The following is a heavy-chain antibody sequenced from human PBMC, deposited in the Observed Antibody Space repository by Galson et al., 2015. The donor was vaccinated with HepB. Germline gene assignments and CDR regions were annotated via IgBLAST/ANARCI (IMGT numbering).Heavy chain of an antibody. D-gene: IGHD3-3*02. V-gene: IGHV4-39*01. CDR3: ARQGRIAFAGPIIDP. CDR1: GGSISSSTYY. Sequence: SETLSLTCTVSGGSISSSTYYWGWIRQPPGKGLERIGSIYYRGNTFYSPSLKSRVTISVDTSQNQFSLRLNSVTASDTAIYYCARQGRIAFAGPIIDPWGQGILVTVSS. J-gene: IGHJ5*02. CDR2: IYYRGNT.